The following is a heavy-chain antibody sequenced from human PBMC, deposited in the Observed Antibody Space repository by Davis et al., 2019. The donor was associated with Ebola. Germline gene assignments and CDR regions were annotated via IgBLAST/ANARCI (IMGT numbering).Heavy chain of an antibody. CDR2: IYYSGST. CDR3: ARITVTTLGYFYYNYMDV. Sequence: SETLSLTCTVSGGSISSYYWSWIRQPPGKGLEWIGYIYYSGSTNYNPSLKSRVTISVDTSKNQFSLKLTSVTAADTAVYYCARITVTTLGYFYYNYMDVWGQGTTVTVS. V-gene: IGHV4-59*12. J-gene: IGHJ6*02. D-gene: IGHD4-17*01. CDR1: GGSISSYY.